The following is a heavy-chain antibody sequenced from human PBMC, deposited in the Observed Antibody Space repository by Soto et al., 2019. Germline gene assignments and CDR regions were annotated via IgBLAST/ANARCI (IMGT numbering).Heavy chain of an antibody. V-gene: IGHV1-3*01. J-gene: IGHJ6*02. CDR1: GYTFTSYA. CDR3: ARESPYYDILTGLYYYYGMDV. Sequence: ASVKVSCKASGYTFTSYAMHWVRQAPGQRLEWMGWINAGNGNTKYSQKFQGRVTITRDTSASTAYMELSSLRSEDTAVYYCARESPYYDILTGLYYYYGMDVWGQGTTVTVSS. CDR2: INAGNGNT. D-gene: IGHD3-9*01.